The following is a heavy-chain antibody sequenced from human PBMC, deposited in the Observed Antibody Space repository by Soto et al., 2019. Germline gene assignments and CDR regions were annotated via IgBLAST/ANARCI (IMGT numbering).Heavy chain of an antibody. Sequence: EVKLLESGGGLVQPGGSLRLSCGVSEFTVTSNGVSWVRQAPGKGLEWVARIKPDESEKKYADSVKGRFSISRDNAKNSMYLQMDSLRGEDTAVYYCVRGGSNYASWGQGTLVTVSS. CDR2: IKPDESEK. CDR1: EFTVTSNG. V-gene: IGHV3-7*01. D-gene: IGHD4-4*01. J-gene: IGHJ5*02. CDR3: VRGGSNYAS.